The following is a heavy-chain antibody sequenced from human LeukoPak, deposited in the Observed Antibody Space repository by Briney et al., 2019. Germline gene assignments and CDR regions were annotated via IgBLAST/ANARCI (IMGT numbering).Heavy chain of an antibody. V-gene: IGHV3-21*01. D-gene: IGHD4-17*01. CDR1: GFTFSSYS. Sequence: GGSLRLSCAASGFTFSSYSMNWVRQAPGKGLEWVSSISSSSSYIYYADSVKGRFTISRDNAKNSLYLQMNSLRAEDTAVYYCARAGRSPTPYIPDYHFDYWGQGTLVTVSS. J-gene: IGHJ4*02. CDR3: ARAGRSPTPYIPDYHFDY. CDR2: ISSSSSYI.